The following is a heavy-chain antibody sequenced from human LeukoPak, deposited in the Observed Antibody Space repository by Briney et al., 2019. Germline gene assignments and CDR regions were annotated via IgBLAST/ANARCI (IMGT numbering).Heavy chain of an antibody. CDR3: ARGFDGVAGWFDP. CDR2: ISDRGST. V-gene: IGHV4-59*01. CDR1: GGSISGYY. Sequence: PSETLSLTCTVSGGSISGYYWSWIRQPPGKGLEWIAYISDRGSTKYNLSLKSRVTISVDTSKNQFSLKLSDVIAADTAVYYCARGFDGVAGWFDPWGQGILVTVSS. D-gene: IGHD3-9*01. J-gene: IGHJ5*02.